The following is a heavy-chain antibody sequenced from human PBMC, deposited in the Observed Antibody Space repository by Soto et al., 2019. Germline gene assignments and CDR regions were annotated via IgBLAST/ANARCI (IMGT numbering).Heavy chain of an antibody. Sequence: QVHLQESGPGLVKPSGTLSLTCGVSGGSINNGYWWTWVRQPPGKGLEWIGEKHHSGSTNYNLSLQSLVSISLDKSKNQCSLILSAVTAADTAVYYCADRSGWWRLDVWGQGTTVTVSS. D-gene: IGHD6-19*01. CDR3: ADRSGWWRLDV. V-gene: IGHV4-4*02. J-gene: IGHJ6*02. CDR1: GGSINNGYW. CDR2: KHHSGST.